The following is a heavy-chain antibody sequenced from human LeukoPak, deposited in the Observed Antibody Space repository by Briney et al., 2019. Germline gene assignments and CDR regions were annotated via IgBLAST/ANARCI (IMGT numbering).Heavy chain of an antibody. CDR1: GGSFSGYY. Sequence: PSETLSLTCAVYGGSFSGYYWSWIRQPPGKGLEWIGEINHSGSTNYNPSLKSRVTISVDTSKNQFSLKLSSVTAADTAVYYCARGVAGYYYYMDVWGKGTTVTVSS. CDR3: ARGVAGYYYYMDV. J-gene: IGHJ6*03. D-gene: IGHD2-15*01. V-gene: IGHV4-34*01. CDR2: INHSGST.